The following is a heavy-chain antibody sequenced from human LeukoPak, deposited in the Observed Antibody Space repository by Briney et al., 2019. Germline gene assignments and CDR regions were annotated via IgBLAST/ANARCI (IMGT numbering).Heavy chain of an antibody. J-gene: IGHJ4*02. CDR2: ISVYNGKT. V-gene: IGHV1-18*01. CDR3: AAETYYYDSSGYQVFLFDY. D-gene: IGHD3-22*01. CDR1: GYTFTIYG. Sequence: ASVTVSCKASGYTFTIYGISWVRQAPGQGLEWMGWISVYNGKTKYAQKLQGRVTMTTDTSTSTAYMELSSLRSEDTAVYYCAAETYYYDSSGYQVFLFDYWGQGTLVTVSS.